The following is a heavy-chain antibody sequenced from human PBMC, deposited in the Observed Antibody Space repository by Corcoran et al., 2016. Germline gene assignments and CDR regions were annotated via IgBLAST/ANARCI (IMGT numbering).Heavy chain of an antibody. J-gene: IGHJ5*02. V-gene: IGHV1-46*01. D-gene: IGHD2-15*01. CDR2: INPSGGST. CDR1: GYTFTSYY. Sequence: QVQLVQSGAEVKKPGASVKVSCKASGYTFTSYYMHWVRQAPGQGLEWMGIINPSGGSTSYAQKFQGRVTMTRDTSRSTVYMELSSLRSEDTDVYYCARGYCSGGSCPNWFDPWGQGTLVTVSS. CDR3: ARGYCSGGSCPNWFDP.